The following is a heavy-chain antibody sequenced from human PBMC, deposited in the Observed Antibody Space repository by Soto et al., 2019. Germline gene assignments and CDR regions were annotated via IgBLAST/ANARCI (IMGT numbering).Heavy chain of an antibody. D-gene: IGHD6-19*01. V-gene: IGHV3-30*18. CDR2: ISYDGSNK. Sequence: PEGSLRLSCAASGFTFSSYGMHWVRQAPGKGLEWVAVISYDGSNKYYADSVKGRFTISRDNSKNTLYLQMNSLRAEDTAVYYCAKDSSGPAYWGQGTLVTGSS. CDR1: GFTFSSYG. J-gene: IGHJ4*02. CDR3: AKDSSGPAY.